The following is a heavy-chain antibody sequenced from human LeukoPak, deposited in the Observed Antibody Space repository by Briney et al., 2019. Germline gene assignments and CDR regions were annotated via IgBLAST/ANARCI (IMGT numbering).Heavy chain of an antibody. J-gene: IGHJ1*01. CDR3: ARATQYSGNFRGPEYFQY. Sequence: PSETLSLTCTVSGGSVIGGPYYWSWIRQPAGKGLEWIGRIYTSGSTNYNPSLNSRVTMSVDTSKNQFSLKLSSVTAADTAVYYCARATQYSGNFRGPEYFQYWGQGTLVTVSS. CDR2: IYTSGST. V-gene: IGHV4-61*02. D-gene: IGHD1-26*01. CDR1: GGSVIGGPYY.